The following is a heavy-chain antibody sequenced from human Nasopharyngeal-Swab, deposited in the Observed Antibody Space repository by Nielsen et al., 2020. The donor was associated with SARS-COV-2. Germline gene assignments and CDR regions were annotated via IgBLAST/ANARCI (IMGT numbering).Heavy chain of an antibody. J-gene: IGHJ4*02. CDR2: INSDGSST. CDR1: GFTFSSYW. Sequence: GESLKISCAASGFTFSSYWMHWVRQAPGKGLVWVSRINSDGSSTSYADSVKGRFTISRDNAKNTLYLQMNSLRAEDTAVYYCATSGSYTGFYFDYWGQGTLVTVSS. CDR3: ATSGSYTGFYFDY. D-gene: IGHD1-26*01. V-gene: IGHV3-74*01.